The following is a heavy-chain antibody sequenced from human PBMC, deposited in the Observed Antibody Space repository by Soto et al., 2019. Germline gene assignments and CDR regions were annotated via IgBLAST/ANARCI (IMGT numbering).Heavy chain of an antibody. CDR1: GGSFSGYQ. V-gene: IGHV4-34*01. J-gene: IGHJ6*03. CDR2: INDSGNI. D-gene: IGHD3-10*01. CDR3: ARGLILWFGELSRRGGYYYYMDV. Sequence: QVQLQQWGAGLLKPSETLSLTCAVYGGSFSGYQWSWIRQTPGKGLEWIGEINDSGNINFNPSPKSRVTILLDTPKKQISLKLSSVTAAASAVYYCARGLILWFGELSRRGGYYYYMDVWGKGTTVTVSS.